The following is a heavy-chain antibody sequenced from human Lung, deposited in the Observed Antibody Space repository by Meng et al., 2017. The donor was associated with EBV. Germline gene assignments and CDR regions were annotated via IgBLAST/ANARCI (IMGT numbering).Heavy chain of an antibody. J-gene: IGHJ4*02. Sequence: QVQRGQSGAAVKRPGAPVKVSCEASGFIFTSYAISWVRQAPGQGLQYMGWISAYNGNTNYAQELQGRVTMTTDTSTSTAYMELRSLRFDDTAVYYCARFYCSSTSCPHVLFDYWGQGTLVTVSS. CDR2: ISAYNGNT. D-gene: IGHD2-2*01. V-gene: IGHV1-18*01. CDR1: GFIFTSYA. CDR3: ARFYCSSTSCPHVLFDY.